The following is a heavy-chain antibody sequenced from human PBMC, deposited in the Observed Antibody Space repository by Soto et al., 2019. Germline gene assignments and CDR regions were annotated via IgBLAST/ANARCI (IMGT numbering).Heavy chain of an antibody. D-gene: IGHD1-26*01. V-gene: IGHV2-26*01. Sequence: QVTLKESGPVLVKPTETLTLTCTVSGFSLSNARMGVSWIRQPPGKALEWLAHIFSNDEKSYSTSLKSRLTTSKDTSKSRVVLTMTNIDPVDTTTYYCARMDSGSHVLSSGFDYWGQGTLVTVSS. CDR3: ARMDSGSHVLSSGFDY. CDR1: GFSLSNARMG. J-gene: IGHJ4*02. CDR2: IFSNDEK.